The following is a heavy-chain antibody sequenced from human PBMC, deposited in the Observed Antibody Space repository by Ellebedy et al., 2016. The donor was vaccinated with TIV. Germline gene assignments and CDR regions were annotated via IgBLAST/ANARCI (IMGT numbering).Heavy chain of an antibody. CDR2: ISHDGSVR. CDR3: AKERDEYRSTSFDY. D-gene: IGHD6-6*01. Sequence: GESLKISXAASGFIFSHYGMQWVSQAPGKGLEWVAVISHDGSVRLYADSVKGRLTISRDNSRYTLYLQMNNLRAEDSAVYYCAKERDEYRSTSFDYWGQGTLVTVSS. J-gene: IGHJ4*02. V-gene: IGHV3-30*18. CDR1: GFIFSHYG.